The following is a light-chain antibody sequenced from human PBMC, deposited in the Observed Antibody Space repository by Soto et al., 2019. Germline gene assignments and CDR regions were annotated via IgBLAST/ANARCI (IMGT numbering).Light chain of an antibody. Sequence: EIVLTQSPATLSFSPGERATLSCRASQSVSSYLAWYQQKPGQAPRLLIYDASNRATGIPARFSGSGSGTDFTLTISSLEPEDFAVYYCQQRSNWPPMYTFGQGTKLEIK. V-gene: IGKV3-11*01. CDR2: DAS. J-gene: IGKJ2*01. CDR1: QSVSSY. CDR3: QQRSNWPPMYT.